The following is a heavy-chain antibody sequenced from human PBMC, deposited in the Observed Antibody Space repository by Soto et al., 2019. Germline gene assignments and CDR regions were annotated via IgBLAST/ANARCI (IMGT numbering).Heavy chain of an antibody. CDR2: IIPIFGTA. Sequence: SVKVSCTASGCTFRSYAISWVRQAPGQGLEWMGGIIPIFGTANYAQKFQGRVTITADKSTSTAYMKLGSLRSEDTAVYYCARGHTTGTSLDAFDIWGQGTMVTVSS. D-gene: IGHD1-1*01. J-gene: IGHJ3*02. CDR1: GCTFRSYA. CDR3: ARGHTTGTSLDAFDI. V-gene: IGHV1-69*06.